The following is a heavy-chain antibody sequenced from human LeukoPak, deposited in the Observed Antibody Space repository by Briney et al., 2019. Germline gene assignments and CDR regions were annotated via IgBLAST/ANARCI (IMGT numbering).Heavy chain of an antibody. Sequence: PSETLSLTCTVSGGSISSSSYYWGWIRQPPGKGLEWIGSIYYSGSTYYNPSLKSRVTISVDTSKNKFSLKLSSVPAADTAVYYCAREDSSGYPRVDAFDIWGQGTMVTVSS. J-gene: IGHJ3*02. V-gene: IGHV4-39*07. CDR3: AREDSSGYPRVDAFDI. CDR1: GGSISSSSYY. D-gene: IGHD3-22*01. CDR2: IYYSGST.